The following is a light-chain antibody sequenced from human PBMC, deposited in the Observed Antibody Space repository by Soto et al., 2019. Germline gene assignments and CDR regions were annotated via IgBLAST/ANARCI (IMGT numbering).Light chain of an antibody. Sequence: QSVLTQPPSAYGTPGQSVAISCSGSFSSIGSNAVNWYQQLPGTAPKLLIYDNDQRPSGVPKRFSGSKSGTSGSLAISGLQSVDEADYYCAAWDDSLNGWVFGGGTKLTVL. CDR2: DND. CDR1: FSSIGSNA. CDR3: AAWDDSLNGWV. V-gene: IGLV1-44*01. J-gene: IGLJ3*02.